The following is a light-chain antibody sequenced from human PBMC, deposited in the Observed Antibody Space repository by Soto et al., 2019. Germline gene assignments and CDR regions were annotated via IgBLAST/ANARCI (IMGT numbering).Light chain of an antibody. Sequence: EIVLTQSPGTLSLSPGERATLSCRVSQSISSSYLAWYQQKPGQAPRLLIFGASHRATGIPDRFSGRGSGTDFTLTISRLEPEDFAVYYCQQYDSSPWTFGHGTKVEIK. J-gene: IGKJ1*01. CDR3: QQYDSSPWT. CDR1: QSISSSY. CDR2: GAS. V-gene: IGKV3-20*01.